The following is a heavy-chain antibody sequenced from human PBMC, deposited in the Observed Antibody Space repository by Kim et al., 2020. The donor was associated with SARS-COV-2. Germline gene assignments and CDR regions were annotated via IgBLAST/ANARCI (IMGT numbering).Heavy chain of an antibody. CDR1: GGSFSGSD. J-gene: IGHJ4*02. Sequence: SETLSLTCAVYGGSFSGSDWSWIRQPPGKGLEWIGEINHSGSTNYNPSLKSRVTISVDTSKNPFSLKLSSVTAADTAVYYCARRGRRGSSGYPPLYYFDYWGQGTLVTVSS. CDR2: INHSGST. D-gene: IGHD6-19*01. V-gene: IGHV4-34*01. CDR3: ARRGRRGSSGYPPLYYFDY.